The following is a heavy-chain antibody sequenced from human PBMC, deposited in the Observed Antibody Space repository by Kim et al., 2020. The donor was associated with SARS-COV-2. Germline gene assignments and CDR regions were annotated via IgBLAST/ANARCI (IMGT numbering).Heavy chain of an antibody. D-gene: IGHD2-21*02. Sequence: ASVKVSCKASGYTFTSYAMNWVRQAPGQGLEWMGWINTNTGNPTYAQGFTGRFVFSLDTSVSTAYLQISSLKAEDTAVYYCARVVGMTTYYYYGMDVWGQGTTVTVSS. V-gene: IGHV7-4-1*02. CDR1: GYTFTSYA. CDR3: ARVVGMTTYYYYGMDV. J-gene: IGHJ6*02. CDR2: INTNTGNP.